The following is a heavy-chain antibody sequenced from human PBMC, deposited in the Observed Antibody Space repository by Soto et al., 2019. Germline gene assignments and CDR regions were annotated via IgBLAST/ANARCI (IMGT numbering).Heavy chain of an antibody. V-gene: IGHV4-30-2*01. CDR2: IYHTGRT. CDR3: ARDRILIPFLGPTHYYGMDV. J-gene: IGHJ6*02. Sequence: QLQLQESGSGLVKPSQTLSLTCVVSGDSIRGSTYSWTWIRQPPGKGLECIGNIYHTGRTSYNPSLRSRVIMSVERSKNQVSLKVNSATAADTAVYYCARDRILIPFLGPTHYYGMDVWGQGTKVSVSS. D-gene: IGHD3-16*01. CDR1: GDSIRGSTYS.